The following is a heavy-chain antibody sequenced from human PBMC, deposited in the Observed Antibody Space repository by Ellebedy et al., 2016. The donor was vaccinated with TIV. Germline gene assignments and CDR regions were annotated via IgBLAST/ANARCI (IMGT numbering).Heavy chain of an antibody. CDR2: IRLYGHSD. V-gene: IGHV3-43*01. CDR1: GFTFHDFT. D-gene: IGHD6-13*01. CDR3: AKDVGYYSGSWYAQPDS. Sequence: GESLKISCAASGFTFHDFTMHWVRQVPGKGLEWVSVIRLYGHSDYYADAVKGRFTISRDNRKRSLYLQMNSLTPDDAAVYSCAKDVGYYSGSWYAQPDSWGQGTLVTVSS. J-gene: IGHJ4*02.